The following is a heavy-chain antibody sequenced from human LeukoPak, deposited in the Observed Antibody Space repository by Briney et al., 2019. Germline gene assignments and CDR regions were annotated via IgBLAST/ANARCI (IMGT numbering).Heavy chain of an antibody. CDR1: GYTFTSYY. Sequence: ASVKVSCKASGYTFTSYYMHWVRQAPGQGLEWMGIINPSGGSTSYAQKFQGRVTMTRDMSTSTVYMELSSLRSEDMAVYYCARAAPAYDILTGYELDYWGQGTLVTVSS. CDR2: INPSGGST. CDR3: ARAAPAYDILTGYELDY. V-gene: IGHV1-46*01. D-gene: IGHD3-9*01. J-gene: IGHJ4*02.